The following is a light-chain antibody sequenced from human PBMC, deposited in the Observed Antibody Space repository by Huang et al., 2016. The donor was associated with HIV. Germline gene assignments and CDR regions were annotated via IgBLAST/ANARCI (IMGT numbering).Light chain of an antibody. Sequence: EIVMTQSPATLAVSPGERATLSCRASQTVSSNLAWYQPKPGQAPRLLIYAASTRATDIPARVSGSGSGTEFTLTISSLQSEEFAVYYCQHYRVWPPVYTFGQGTKLEIK. V-gene: IGKV3-15*01. CDR1: QTVSSN. J-gene: IGKJ2*01. CDR2: AAS. CDR3: QHYRVWPPVYT.